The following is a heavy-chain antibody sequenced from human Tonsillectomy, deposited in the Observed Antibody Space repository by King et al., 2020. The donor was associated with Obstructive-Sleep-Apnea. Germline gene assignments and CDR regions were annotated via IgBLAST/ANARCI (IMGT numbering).Heavy chain of an antibody. V-gene: IGHV3-30*04. CDR1: VFTFSSYA. CDR2: ISYDGSNK. D-gene: IGHD3-16*02. Sequence: VQLVESGGGVVQPGRSLRLSCAASVFTFSSYAMHWVRQAPGKGLEWVAVISYDGSNKYYTDSVKGRFSISRDNSKNTLYLQMNSLRPEDTAVYYCARDFTMIMFGGVIVDWGQGTLVTVSS. J-gene: IGHJ4*02. CDR3: ARDFTMIMFGGVIVD.